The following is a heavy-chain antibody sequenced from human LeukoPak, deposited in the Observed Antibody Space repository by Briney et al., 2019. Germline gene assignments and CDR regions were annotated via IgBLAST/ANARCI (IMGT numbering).Heavy chain of an antibody. CDR1: GFTLRSYW. CDR2: IKQDGSET. V-gene: IGHV3-7*01. Sequence: PGGSLRLSCAASGFTLRSYWMTWVRQSPGKGVEWVANIKQDGSETYHVDSVKGRFTISRDNAKDSLYLEMNSLRAEDTAVYYCARGGQAGTGDLWGQGTLVTVSS. J-gene: IGHJ5*02. D-gene: IGHD3-10*01. CDR3: ARGGQAGTGDL.